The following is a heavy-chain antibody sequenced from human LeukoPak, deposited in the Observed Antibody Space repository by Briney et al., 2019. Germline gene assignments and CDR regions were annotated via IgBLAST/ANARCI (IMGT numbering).Heavy chain of an antibody. CDR1: GVTFSDYG. J-gene: IGHJ6*02. CDR3: ATGEFKDNYYDAMDV. CDR2: IVGVVGRT. D-gene: IGHD2/OR15-2a*01. Sequence: GGSLRLSCAASGVTFSDYGMHWVRDAPGEGLMWVARIVGVVGRTNYADSVKGRFTISRDNAKTTLYLQMNSQRAEDTAIYYCATGEFKDNYYDAMDVWGQGTTVTVSS. V-gene: IGHV3-74*01.